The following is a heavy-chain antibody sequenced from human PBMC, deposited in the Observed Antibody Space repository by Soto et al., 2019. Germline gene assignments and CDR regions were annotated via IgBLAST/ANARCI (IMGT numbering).Heavy chain of an antibody. CDR1: GGSISSGDYY. D-gene: IGHD2-15*01. V-gene: IGHV4-30-4*01. J-gene: IGHJ5*02. CDR3: ARTDFCSGGSCYSRPPRWFDP. Sequence: QVQLQESGPGLVKPSQTLSLTCTVSGGSISSGDYYWSWIRQPPGKGLEWIGYIYYSGSTYYNPSLKRRVTISVDTSKNQFALKLSSVTAADTAVYYCARTDFCSGGSCYSRPPRWFDPWGQGTLVTVSS. CDR2: IYYSGST.